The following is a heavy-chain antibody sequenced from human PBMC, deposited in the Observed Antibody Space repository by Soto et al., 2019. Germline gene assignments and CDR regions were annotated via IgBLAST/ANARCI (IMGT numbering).Heavy chain of an antibody. CDR2: ISSSSSYI. V-gene: IGHV3-21*01. J-gene: IGHJ5*02. CDR3: ARDLYDSSGYSFNWFDP. D-gene: IGHD3-22*01. CDR1: GFTFSSYS. Sequence: GGSLRLSCAASGFTFSSYSMNWARQAPGKGLEWVSSISSSSSYIYYAESVKGRFTISRDNAKNSLYLQMNSLRAEDTAVYYCARDLYDSSGYSFNWFDPWGQGTLVTVSS.